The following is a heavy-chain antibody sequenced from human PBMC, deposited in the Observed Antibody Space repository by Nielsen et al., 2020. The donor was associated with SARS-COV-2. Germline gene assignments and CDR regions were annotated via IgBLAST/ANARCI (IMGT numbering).Heavy chain of an antibody. J-gene: IGHJ4*02. V-gene: IGHV3-21*04. Sequence: GGSLRLSCAASGFTFSSYSMNWVRQAPGKGLEWVSSISSSSSYIYYADSVKGRFTISRDNSKNTLYLQMNSLRAEDTAVYYCAKAQPHPIGYCSGGSCYRGANYFDYWGQGTLVTVSS. D-gene: IGHD2-15*01. CDR3: AKAQPHPIGYCSGGSCYRGANYFDY. CDR1: GFTFSSYS. CDR2: ISSSSSYI.